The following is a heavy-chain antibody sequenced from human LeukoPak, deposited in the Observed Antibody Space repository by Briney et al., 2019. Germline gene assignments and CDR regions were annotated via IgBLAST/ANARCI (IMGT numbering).Heavy chain of an antibody. D-gene: IGHD2-15*01. CDR1: GYTFTGYY. CDR2: INPNSGGT. Sequence: ASVKVSCKASGYTFTGYYMHWVRQAPGQGLEWMGWINPNSGGTNYAQKFQGWVTMTRDMSISTAYMELSRLRSDDTAVYYCAKDLGCSGGNCFYYYYYGMDAWGQGTTVTVSS. V-gene: IGHV1-2*04. CDR3: AKDLGCSGGNCFYYYYYGMDA. J-gene: IGHJ6*02.